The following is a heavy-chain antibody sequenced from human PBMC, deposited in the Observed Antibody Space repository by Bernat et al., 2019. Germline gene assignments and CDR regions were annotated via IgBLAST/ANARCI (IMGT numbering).Heavy chain of an antibody. CDR2: IGTAGDT. Sequence: EVQLVESGGGLVQPGGSLRLSCAASGFTFSSYDMHWVRQATGKGLEWVSAIGTAGDTYYPGSVKGRFTISRENAKNSLYLQMNSLRAEDTAVYYCARPYYYDSSGLGMDVWGQGTTVTVSS. V-gene: IGHV3-13*01. D-gene: IGHD3-22*01. CDR3: ARPYYYDSSGLGMDV. J-gene: IGHJ6*02. CDR1: GFTFSSYD.